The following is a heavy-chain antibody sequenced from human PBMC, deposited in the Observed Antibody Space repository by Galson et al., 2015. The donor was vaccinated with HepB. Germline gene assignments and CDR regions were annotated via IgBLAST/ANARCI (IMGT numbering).Heavy chain of an antibody. D-gene: IGHD2-2*02. CDR1: GFTFSSYA. CDR3: AKDPDIVVVPAAIAWFDP. Sequence: SLRLSCAASGFTFSSYAMSWVRQAPGKGLEWVSAISGSGGSTYYADSVKGRFTISRDNSKNTLYLQMNSLRAEDTDVYYCAKDPDIVVVPAAIAWFDPWGQGTLVTVSS. J-gene: IGHJ5*02. CDR2: ISGSGGST. V-gene: IGHV3-23*01.